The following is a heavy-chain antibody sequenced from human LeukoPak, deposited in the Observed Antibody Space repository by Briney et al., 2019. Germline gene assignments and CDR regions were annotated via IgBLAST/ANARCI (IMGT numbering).Heavy chain of an antibody. CDR2: ISYDGSNK. D-gene: IGHD6-13*01. CDR1: GFTFSSYA. Sequence: QAGGSLRLSCAASGFTFSSYAMHWVRQAPGKGLEWVAVISYDGSNKYYADSVKGRFTISRDNSKNTLYLQMNSLRAEDTAVYYCARDGPYSSRAVMDVWGKGTTVTVSS. CDR3: ARDGPYSSRAVMDV. J-gene: IGHJ6*03. V-gene: IGHV3-30-3*01.